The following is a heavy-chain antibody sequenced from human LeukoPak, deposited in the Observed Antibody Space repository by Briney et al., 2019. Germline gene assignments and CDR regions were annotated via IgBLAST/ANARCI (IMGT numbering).Heavy chain of an antibody. J-gene: IGHJ4*02. D-gene: IGHD6-19*01. Sequence: PSETLSLTCAVYGGSFSGYYWSWIRQPPGKGLEWIGEINHSGSTNYNPSLKSRVTISVDTSKNQFSLKLSSVTAADTAVYYCARRKYSSGSDYWGQGTLVTVSS. CDR3: ARRKYSSGSDY. CDR2: INHSGST. CDR1: GGSFSGYY. V-gene: IGHV4-34*01.